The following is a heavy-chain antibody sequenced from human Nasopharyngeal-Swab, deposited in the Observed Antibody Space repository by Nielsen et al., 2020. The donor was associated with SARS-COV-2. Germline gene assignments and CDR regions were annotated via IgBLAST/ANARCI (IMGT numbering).Heavy chain of an antibody. CDR1: GGTFSNYA. CDR2: IIPILGIA. V-gene: IGHV1-69*04. CDR3: AGPRGDYGGFDY. D-gene: IGHD4-17*01. J-gene: IGHJ4*02. Sequence: SVKVSCKAPGGTFSNYAISWVRQAPGQGLEWMGRIIPILGIANYAQKFQGRVTITADKSTSTAYMELSSLRSEDTAVYYCAGPRGDYGGFDYWGQGTLVTVSS.